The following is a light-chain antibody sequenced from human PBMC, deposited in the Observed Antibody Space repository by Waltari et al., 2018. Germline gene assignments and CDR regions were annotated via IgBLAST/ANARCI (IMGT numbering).Light chain of an antibody. J-gene: IGKJ2*01. CDR3: QQYASSVLYT. CDR2: GAS. CDR1: QSLGKNY. Sequence: IVLTQSPGTLSLSPGDRASLSCKASQSLGKNYLAWYQHKPGQAPRLLIYGASSRAAGIPDRFSGSGSGTDFTLTFSRLEPEDFAVYYCQQYASSVLYTFGQGTKLEIK. V-gene: IGKV3-20*01.